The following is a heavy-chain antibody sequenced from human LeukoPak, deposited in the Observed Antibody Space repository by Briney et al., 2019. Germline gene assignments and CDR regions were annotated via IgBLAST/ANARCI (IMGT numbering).Heavy chain of an antibody. J-gene: IGHJ4*02. CDR2: IFNSGST. CDR1: GGSISGYY. V-gene: IGHV4-59*01. D-gene: IGHD6-19*01. Sequence: SETLSLTCTVSGGSISGYYWSWIRQPPGKGLEWIGYIFNSGSTNYNPSLKSRVTISVDTSKNQYSLKLSSVTAADTAVYYCARDRSSSGWYYFDYWGQGTLVTV. CDR3: ARDRSSSGWYYFDY.